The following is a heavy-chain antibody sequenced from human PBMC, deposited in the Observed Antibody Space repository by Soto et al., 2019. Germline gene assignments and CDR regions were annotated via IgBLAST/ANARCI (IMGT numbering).Heavy chain of an antibody. D-gene: IGHD6-13*01. J-gene: IGHJ6*02. Sequence: SVKVSCKASGGTFSSYAISWVRQAPGQGLEWMGGIIPIFGTANYAQKFQGRVTITADESTSTAYMELSSLRSEDTAVYYCARVGIAAAGTPYYYYGMDVWGQGTTVTVSS. CDR3: ARVGIAAAGTPYYYYGMDV. V-gene: IGHV1-69*13. CDR2: IIPIFGTA. CDR1: GGTFSSYA.